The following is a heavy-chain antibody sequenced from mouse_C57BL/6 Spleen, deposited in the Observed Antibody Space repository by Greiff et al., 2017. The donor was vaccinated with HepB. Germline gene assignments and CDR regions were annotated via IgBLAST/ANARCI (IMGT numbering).Heavy chain of an antibody. V-gene: IGHV10-3*01. CDR3: VREPPYYYGYAMDY. J-gene: IGHJ4*01. CDR2: IRSKSSNYAT. Sequence: EVQVVESGGGLVQPKGSLKLSCAASGFTFNTYAMHWVRQAPGKGLEWVARIRSKSSNYATYYADSVKDRFTISRDDSQSMLYLQMNNLKTEDTAMYYCVREPPYYYGYAMDYWGQGTSVTVSS. D-gene: IGHD1-1*01. CDR1: GFTFNTYA.